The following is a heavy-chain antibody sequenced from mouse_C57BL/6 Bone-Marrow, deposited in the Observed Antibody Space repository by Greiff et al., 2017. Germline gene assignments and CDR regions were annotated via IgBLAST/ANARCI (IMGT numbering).Heavy chain of an antibody. CDR2: IHPNSGST. CDR3: ARRGYYGSHDY. CDR1: GYTFTSYW. V-gene: IGHV1-64*01. J-gene: IGHJ2*01. D-gene: IGHD1-1*01. Sequence: QVQLQQSGAELVKPGASVKLSCKASGYTFTSYWMNWVKQRPGQGLEWIGMIHPNSGSTNYNEKFKSKATLTVDKSSSTAYMQLRSLTAEAAAVYCCARRGYYGSHDYWGQGTTLTVSS.